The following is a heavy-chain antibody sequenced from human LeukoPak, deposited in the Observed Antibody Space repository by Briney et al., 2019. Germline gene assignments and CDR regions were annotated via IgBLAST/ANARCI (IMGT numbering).Heavy chain of an antibody. D-gene: IGHD4-23*01. CDR2: INHSGST. Sequence: PSETLSLTCAVYGGSFSGYYWSWIRQPPGKGLEWIGEINHSGSTNYNPSLKSRVTISVDTSKNQFSLKLSSVTAADTAVYYCARGRGGNYRYPLRYWGQGTLVTVSS. CDR3: ARGRGGNYRYPLRY. V-gene: IGHV4-34*01. J-gene: IGHJ4*02. CDR1: GGSFSGYY.